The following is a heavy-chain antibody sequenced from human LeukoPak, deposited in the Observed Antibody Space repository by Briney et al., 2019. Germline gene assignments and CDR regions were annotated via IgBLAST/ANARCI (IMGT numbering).Heavy chain of an antibody. V-gene: IGHV3-66*02. CDR2: IYSGGDT. CDR3: TRGPGSTWYSDY. D-gene: IGHD6-13*01. CDR1: GFTVSSNY. Sequence: GGSLRLSCAASGFTVSSNYMNWVRQAPGKGLEWVSIIYSGGDTYYADYVEGRFTISRDNSKNTLYLQMNNLRPEDTAVYYCTRGPGSTWYSDYWGQRTLVTVSS. J-gene: IGHJ4*02.